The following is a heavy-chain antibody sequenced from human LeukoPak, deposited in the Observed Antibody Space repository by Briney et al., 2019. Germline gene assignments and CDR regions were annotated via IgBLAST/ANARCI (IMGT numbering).Heavy chain of an antibody. CDR1: GYSFTSYW. CDR2: IYPGDSDT. CDR3: ARMEVVAAAGWFDP. D-gene: IGHD6-13*01. Sequence: GESLKISCKGSGYSFTSYWIGWVRQMPGKGLEWLGIIYPGDSDTRYSPSFQGQVTISADKSISTAYLQWSSLKASDTAMYYCARMEVVAAAGWFDPSRRGTLVTVSS. J-gene: IGHJ5*02. V-gene: IGHV5-51*01.